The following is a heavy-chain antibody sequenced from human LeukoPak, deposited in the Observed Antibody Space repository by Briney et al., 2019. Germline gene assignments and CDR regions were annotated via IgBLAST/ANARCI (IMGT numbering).Heavy chain of an antibody. J-gene: IGHJ4*02. CDR1: GFTFSSFG. Sequence: GGSLRLSGAASGFTFSSFGMHWVRQAPGKGLEWVAVISYDGSNKYYADSVKGRFTISRDNSKNTLYLQMNSLRAEDTAVYYCAKVMYYDFWSGYSPIDYWGQGTLVTVSS. CDR3: AKVMYYDFWSGYSPIDY. V-gene: IGHV3-30*18. CDR2: ISYDGSNK. D-gene: IGHD3-3*01.